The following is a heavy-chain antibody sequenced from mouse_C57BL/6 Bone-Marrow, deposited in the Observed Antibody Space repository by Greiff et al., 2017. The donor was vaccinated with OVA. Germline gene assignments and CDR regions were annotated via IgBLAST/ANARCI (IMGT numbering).Heavy chain of an antibody. CDR1: GYTFTSYW. D-gene: IGHD1-1*01. V-gene: IGHV1-61*01. CDR2: IYPSDSET. Sequence: QVQLQQPGAELVRPGSSVKLSCKASGYTFTSYWMDWVKQRPGQGLEWIGNIYPSDSETHYNQKFKDKATLTVDKSSSTAYMQLSSLTSEDSAVYYCARPFYCYGSTWFAYWGQGTLVTVSA. J-gene: IGHJ3*01. CDR3: ARPFYCYGSTWFAY.